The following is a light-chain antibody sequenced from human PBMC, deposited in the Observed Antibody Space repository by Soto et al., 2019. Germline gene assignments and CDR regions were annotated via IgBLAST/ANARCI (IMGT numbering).Light chain of an antibody. J-gene: IGKJ1*01. CDR3: QQYNDLLLT. Sequence: ETTLTQSPATLSASPGERVTLSCRATQSVTYNLAWYQQKPGQAPRLLIYGASTRPTGIPARFSGRGSGTEFKLTITSLQSEDFAVYYCQQYNDLLLTFGQGTKVEIK. CDR1: QSVTYN. V-gene: IGKV3-15*01. CDR2: GAS.